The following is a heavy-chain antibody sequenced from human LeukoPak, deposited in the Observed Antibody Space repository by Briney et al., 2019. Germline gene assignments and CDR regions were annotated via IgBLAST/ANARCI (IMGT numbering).Heavy chain of an antibody. D-gene: IGHD5-12*01. V-gene: IGHV3-23*01. CDR1: GLTFSGYS. CDR2: ISGSGGST. J-gene: IGHJ4*02. CDR3: AKDDYSGYDQTFDY. Sequence: AGSLRLSCAASGLTFSGYSMSWIRQAPGKGLEWVSAISGSGGSTYYPDSVKGRFTISRDNSKNTLYLQMNSLRAEDTAVYYCAKDDYSGYDQTFDYWGQGTLVTVSS.